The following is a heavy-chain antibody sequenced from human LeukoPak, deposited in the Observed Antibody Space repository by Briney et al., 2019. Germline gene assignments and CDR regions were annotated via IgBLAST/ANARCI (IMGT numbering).Heavy chain of an antibody. CDR1: GYTLTGYY. D-gene: IGHD3-22*01. V-gene: IGHV1-2*02. CDR3: ARDSLITMINFDY. CDR2: INPNSGGT. J-gene: IGHJ4*02. Sequence: ASVKVSCKASGYTLTGYYMHWVRQAPGQGLEWMGWINPNSGGTNYAQKFQGRVTMTRDTSISTAYMELSRLRSDDTAVYYCARDSLITMINFDYWGQGTLVTVSS.